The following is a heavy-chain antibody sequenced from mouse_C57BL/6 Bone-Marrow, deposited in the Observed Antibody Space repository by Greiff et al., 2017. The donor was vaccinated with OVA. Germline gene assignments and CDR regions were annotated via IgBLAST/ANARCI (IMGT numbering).Heavy chain of an antibody. J-gene: IGHJ3*01. V-gene: IGHV1-64*01. CDR3: SRAATETWFAY. CDR2: IHPNSGST. Sequence: QVQLQQPGAELVKPGASVKLSCKASGYTFTSYWMHWVKQRPGQGLEWIGMIHPNSGSTNYNEKFKSKATLTVDKSSSTAYMQLSSLTSEDSAVYYCSRAATETWFAYWGQGTPVTVSA. D-gene: IGHD1-1*01. CDR1: GYTFTSYW.